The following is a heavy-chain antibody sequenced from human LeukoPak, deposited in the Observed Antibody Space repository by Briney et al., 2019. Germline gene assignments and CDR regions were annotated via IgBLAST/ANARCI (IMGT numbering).Heavy chain of an antibody. V-gene: IGHV3-30*18. Sequence: PGRSLRLSCAASGFTFSSYGMHWVRQAPGKGLEWVAVISYDGSNKYYADSVKGRFTISRDNSKNTLSLQMARLGAEDTALYYCAKDLRAVANYYHYGMDVWGQGTTVTVSS. D-gene: IGHD6-19*01. J-gene: IGHJ6*02. CDR2: ISYDGSNK. CDR3: AKDLRAVANYYHYGMDV. CDR1: GFTFSSYG.